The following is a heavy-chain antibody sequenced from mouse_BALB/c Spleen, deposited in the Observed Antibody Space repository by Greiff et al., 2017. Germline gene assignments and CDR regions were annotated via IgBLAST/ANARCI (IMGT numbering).Heavy chain of an antibody. V-gene: IGHV7-1*02. CDR1: GFTFSDFY. CDR2: SRNKANDYTT. J-gene: IGHJ1*01. CDR3: ARDANCGYWYFDY. Sequence: DVKLVESGGGLVQPGGSLRLSCATSGFTFSDFYMEWVRQPPGQRLEWIAASRNKANDYTTEYSVSVKGRFIVSRDTSQSILYLQMNALRAEDTAIYYCARDANCGYWYFDYWGAGTTVTVSS. D-gene: IGHD4-1*01.